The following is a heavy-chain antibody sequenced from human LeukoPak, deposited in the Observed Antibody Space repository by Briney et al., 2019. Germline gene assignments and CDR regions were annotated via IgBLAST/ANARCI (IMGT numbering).Heavy chain of an antibody. D-gene: IGHD2-2*01. CDR3: ARDSSIFCSSTSCPIYYYYYYMDV. CDR1: GFTFNTYG. CDR2: ISGSGGAT. Sequence: GGSLRLSCAASGFTFNTYGMSWVRQAPGKGLEWVSGISGSGGATYYADSVKGRFTISRDDPHNTLYLQMNSLRAEDTAVYFCARDSSIFCSSTSCPIYYYYYYMDVWGKGTTVTISS. J-gene: IGHJ6*03. V-gene: IGHV3-23*01.